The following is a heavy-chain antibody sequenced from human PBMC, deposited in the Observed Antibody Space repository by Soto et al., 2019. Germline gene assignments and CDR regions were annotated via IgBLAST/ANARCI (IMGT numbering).Heavy chain of an antibody. V-gene: IGHV3-13*01. CDR2: IGTAGDT. Sequence: GGSLRLSCAASGFTFSSYDMHWVRQATGKGLEWVSAIGTAGDTYYPGSVKGRFTISRENAKNSLYLQMNSLRAGDTAVYYCARARKAVAGDTAGCYFDYWGQ. CDR3: ARARKAVAGDTAGCYFDY. J-gene: IGHJ4*02. D-gene: IGHD6-19*01. CDR1: GFTFSSYD.